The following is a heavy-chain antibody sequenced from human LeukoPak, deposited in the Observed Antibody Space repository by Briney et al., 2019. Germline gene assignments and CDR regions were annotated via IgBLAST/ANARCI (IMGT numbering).Heavy chain of an antibody. CDR3: ARRWDSSGPIDY. Sequence: GGPLRLSCAASGFTFTSAWMNWVRQAPGKGLDWVSSINGGGGSTYYADSVKGRFTISRDNSKNTVFLQMNSLRFEDTALYFCARRWDSSGPIDYWGQGTLVSVSS. D-gene: IGHD3-22*01. CDR1: GFTFTSAW. J-gene: IGHJ4*01. V-gene: IGHV3-23*01. CDR2: INGGGGST.